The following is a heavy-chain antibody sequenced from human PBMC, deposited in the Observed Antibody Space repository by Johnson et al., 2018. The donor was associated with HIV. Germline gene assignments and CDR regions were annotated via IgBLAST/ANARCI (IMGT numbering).Heavy chain of an antibody. CDR2: ISYDGSNK. J-gene: IGHJ3*02. Sequence: QVQLVESGGGVVQPGRSLRLSCAASGFTFSSYAMHWVRQAPGKGLEWVAVISYDGSNKYYADSVKGRFTISRDNSKNTLYLQMNSLRAEDTAVYYCARPGGDYYALDIWGQGTMVTVSS. V-gene: IGHV3-30-3*01. CDR3: ARPGGDYYALDI. D-gene: IGHD4-17*01. CDR1: GFTFSSYA.